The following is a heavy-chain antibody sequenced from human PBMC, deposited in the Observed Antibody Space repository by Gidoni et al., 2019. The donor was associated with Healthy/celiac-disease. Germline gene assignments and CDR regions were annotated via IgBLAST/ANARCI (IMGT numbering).Heavy chain of an antibody. CDR1: GFTFSSSA. V-gene: IGHV3-23*01. CDR3: AKLYYYDSSGYLH. CDR2: ISGSGGST. D-gene: IGHD3-22*01. J-gene: IGHJ4*02. Sequence: EVQLLDSGGGLVQPGGSLRLSCAASGFTFSSSAMSWVRQAPGKGLEWVSAISGSGGSTYYADSVKGRFTISRDNSKNTLYLQMNSLRAEDTAVYYCAKLYYYDSSGYLHWGQGTLVTVSS.